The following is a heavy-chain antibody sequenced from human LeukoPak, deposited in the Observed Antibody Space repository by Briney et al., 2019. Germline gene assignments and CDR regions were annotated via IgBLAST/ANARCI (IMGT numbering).Heavy chain of an antibody. J-gene: IGHJ5*02. CDR3: RSVGTTTSSFDA. D-gene: IGHD1-26*01. Sequence: SGGSLRLSCSASGFTFSRYAMHWVRQAPGKGLEYVSAISSNGGSTYYADSVKGRFTISRDNSKNTLYLQMSSLRAEDTAVYYCRSVGTTTSSFDAWGQGTLVTVSS. V-gene: IGHV3-64D*06. CDR1: GFTFSRYA. CDR2: ISSNGGST.